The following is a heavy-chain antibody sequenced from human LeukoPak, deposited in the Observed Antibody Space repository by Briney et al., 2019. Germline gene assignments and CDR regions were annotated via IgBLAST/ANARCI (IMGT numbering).Heavy chain of an antibody. CDR1: GFTFSDYY. V-gene: IGHV3-11*01. J-gene: IGHJ4*02. D-gene: IGHD3-3*01. CDR3: TRVARYDFWSGHLDY. Sequence: GGSLRLSCAASGFTFSDYYMTWIRQAPGKGLEWVSYISSTGNTIYYADSVKGRSTISRDNAKNSLYLQMNSLRAEDTAVYYCTRVARYDFWSGHLDYWGQGTLVTVPS. CDR2: ISSTGNTI.